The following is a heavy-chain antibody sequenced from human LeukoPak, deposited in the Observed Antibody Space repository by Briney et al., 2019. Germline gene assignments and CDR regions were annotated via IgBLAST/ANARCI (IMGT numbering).Heavy chain of an antibody. CDR1: GFTFSSYW. V-gene: IGHV3-7*01. CDR3: ARVSFWSGYYTGMNDAFDI. CDR2: IKQDGSEK. J-gene: IGHJ3*02. D-gene: IGHD3-3*01. Sequence: GGSLRLSCAAPGFTFSSYWMSWVRQAPGKGLEWVANIKQDGSEKYYVDSVKGRFTISRDNAKNSLYLQMNSLRAEDTAVYYCARVSFWSGYYTGMNDAFDIWGQGTMVTVSS.